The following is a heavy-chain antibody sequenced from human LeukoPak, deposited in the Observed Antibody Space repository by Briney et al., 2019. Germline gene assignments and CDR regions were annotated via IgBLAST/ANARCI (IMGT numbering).Heavy chain of an antibody. D-gene: IGHD6-13*01. CDR3: AKGGSSSRLNYFDY. J-gene: IGHJ4*02. Sequence: GRSLRLSCAASGFTFGSYAMSWVRQAPGKGLEWVSAISGSGGSTYSADSVKGQFTISRDNSKNTLYLQMNSLRAEDTAVYYCAKGGSSSRLNYFDYWGQGTLVTVSS. CDR1: GFTFGSYA. CDR2: ISGSGGST. V-gene: IGHV3-23*01.